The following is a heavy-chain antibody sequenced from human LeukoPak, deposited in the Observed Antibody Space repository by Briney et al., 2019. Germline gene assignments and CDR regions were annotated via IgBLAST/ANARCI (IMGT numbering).Heavy chain of an antibody. J-gene: IGHJ4*02. CDR1: GFTFTNHY. D-gene: IGHD5-18*01. CDR3: GRDTSTAIDY. CDR2: TTNRPNAHTT. Sequence: GGSLRLSCAASGFTFTNHYMDWVRQAPGRGLEWIARTTNRPNAHTTSYAASVSGRFTVSRDDSNNLLHLQMSSLKSDDTAVYYCGRDTSTAIDYWGRGTLVTVSS. V-gene: IGHV3-72*01.